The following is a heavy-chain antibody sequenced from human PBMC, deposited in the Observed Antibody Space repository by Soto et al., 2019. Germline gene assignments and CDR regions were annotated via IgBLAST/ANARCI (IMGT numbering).Heavy chain of an antibody. CDR2: ISGRGGST. D-gene: IGHD3-22*01. CDR1: GLTFSSYA. Sequence: GGSLRLSCAPSGLTFSSYAMSWVRQAPGKGLEWVSAISGRGGSTYYADSVKGRFTISRDNSKNTLYLQMNSLRAEETAVYYCAKDRMYYSDSSGYYPGAFDIWGQGTMVTVSS. V-gene: IGHV3-23*01. CDR3: AKDRMYYSDSSGYYPGAFDI. J-gene: IGHJ3*02.